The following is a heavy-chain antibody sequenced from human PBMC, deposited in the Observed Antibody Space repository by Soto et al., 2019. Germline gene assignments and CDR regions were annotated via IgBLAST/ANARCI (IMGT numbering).Heavy chain of an antibody. Sequence: SETLSLTCTVSGGSITSSYWSWIRRPPGKGLEWIAYIYDTGISGYTPSTSYNPSLESRVTMSVDTSKSQFSLKLTSVTAADTAVYYCARGEDAFFYYGLDVWGQGITVTVSS. CDR3: ARGEDAFFYYGLDV. J-gene: IGHJ6*02. CDR1: GGSITSSY. CDR2: IYDTGISGYTPST. V-gene: IGHV4-59*01.